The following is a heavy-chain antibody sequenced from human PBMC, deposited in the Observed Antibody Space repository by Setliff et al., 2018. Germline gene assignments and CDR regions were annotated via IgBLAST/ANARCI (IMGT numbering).Heavy chain of an antibody. CDR1: GGSVTSHY. Sequence: NPSETLSLTCAVSGGSVTSHYWSWIRQPPGKGLEWIGFIFYSGDTNSNPSLKSRVTISLDTSKNQFSLKLSSVTAADTAVYYCVRMSGFLYMDVWGKGTTVTVSS. V-gene: IGHV4-59*08. D-gene: IGHD3-3*01. CDR3: VRMSGFLYMDV. CDR2: IFYSGDT. J-gene: IGHJ6*03.